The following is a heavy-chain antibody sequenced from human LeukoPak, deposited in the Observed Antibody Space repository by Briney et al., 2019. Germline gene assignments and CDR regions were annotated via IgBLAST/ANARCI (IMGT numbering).Heavy chain of an antibody. D-gene: IGHD5/OR15-5a*01. J-gene: IGHJ4*02. V-gene: IGHV4-61*01. CDR2: FYYTGST. CDR3: ASGQFLVSNDY. CDR1: GGSVSGGSYY. Sequence: PSETLSRTCTVSGGSVSGGSYYWSWIRQPPGKGLEWIGYFYYTGSTNYNPSLKSRVTISVDTSKNQFSLRLSSVTAADTAVYYCASGQFLVSNDYWGQGILVTVSS.